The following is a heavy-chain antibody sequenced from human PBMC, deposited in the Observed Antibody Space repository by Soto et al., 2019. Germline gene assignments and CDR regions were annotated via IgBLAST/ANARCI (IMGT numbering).Heavy chain of an antibody. D-gene: IGHD2-21*01. CDR1: GFTLDTYG. Sequence: QEQLVDSGGGMVQPGGSLRLSCAVSGFTLDTYGMHWVRQAAGQGLEWVAVSWHDGRHLDYADSVRGRFTVFRDDSKITLFLEMNGLRGDDTAVYYCARDWGACTPGECYSHGFDLWGQGTLVTVSS. V-gene: IGHV3-33*01. CDR2: SWHDGRHL. J-gene: IGHJ3*01. CDR3: ARDWGACTPGECYSHGFDL.